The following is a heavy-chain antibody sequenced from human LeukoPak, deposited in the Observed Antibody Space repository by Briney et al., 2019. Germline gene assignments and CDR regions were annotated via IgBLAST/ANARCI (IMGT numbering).Heavy chain of an antibody. CDR2: IYTSGST. Sequence: SETLSLTCTVSGGSISSYYWSWIRQPPGKGLEWIGYIYTSGSTNYSPSLKSRVTISVDTSKNQFSLKLSSVTAADTAVYYCASGQNNMVRGGFDYWGQGTLVTVSS. D-gene: IGHD3-10*01. CDR1: GGSISSYY. J-gene: IGHJ4*02. V-gene: IGHV4-4*09. CDR3: ASGQNNMVRGGFDY.